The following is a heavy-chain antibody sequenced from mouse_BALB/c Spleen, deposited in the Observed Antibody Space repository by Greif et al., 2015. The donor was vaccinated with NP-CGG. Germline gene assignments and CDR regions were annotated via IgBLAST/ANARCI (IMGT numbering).Heavy chain of an antibody. V-gene: IGHV1S81*02. Sequence: VQLQQSGAELVKPGASVKLSCKASGYTFTSYWMHWVKQRPGQGLEWIGEINPSNGRTNYNEKFKSKATLTVDKSSSTAYMQLSSLTSEDSAVYYCAIRRYAMDYWGQGTSVTVSS. J-gene: IGHJ4*01. CDR2: INPSNGRT. CDR3: AIRRYAMDY. CDR1: GYTFTSYW. D-gene: IGHD2-12*01.